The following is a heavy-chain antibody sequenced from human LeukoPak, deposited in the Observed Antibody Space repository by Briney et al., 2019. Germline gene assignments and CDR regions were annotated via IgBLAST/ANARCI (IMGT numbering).Heavy chain of an antibody. CDR1: GFTFSSYS. D-gene: IGHD4-17*01. V-gene: IGHV3-7*01. Sequence: GGSLRLSCAASGFTFSSYSMNWVRQAPGKGMEWVANIKQDGSEKYYVDSVKGRFTISGDNAKNSLYLQMNSLRAEDTAVYYCAGCSTVTTYYYSYYMDIWGKGTTVTVSS. CDR2: IKQDGSEK. CDR3: AGCSTVTTYYYSYYMDI. J-gene: IGHJ6*03.